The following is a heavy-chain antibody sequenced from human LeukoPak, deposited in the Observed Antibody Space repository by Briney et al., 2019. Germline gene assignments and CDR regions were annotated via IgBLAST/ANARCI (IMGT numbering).Heavy chain of an antibody. CDR2: INPNSGGT. D-gene: IGHD1-26*01. V-gene: IGHV1-2*02. Sequence: ASVKVSCKASGYTFTGYYMHWVRQAPGQGLEWMGWINPNSGGTNYAQKFQGRVTMTRDTSISTAYMELSRLRSADKAVYYCARDLGGGAGDYWGQGTLVTVSS. J-gene: IGHJ4*02. CDR1: GYTFTGYY. CDR3: ARDLGGGAGDY.